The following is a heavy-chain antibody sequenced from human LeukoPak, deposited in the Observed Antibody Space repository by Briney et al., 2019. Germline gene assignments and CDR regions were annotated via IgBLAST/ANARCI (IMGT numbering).Heavy chain of an antibody. D-gene: IGHD6-19*01. CDR1: GFTFSNYA. Sequence: GGSLRLSCAASGFTFSNYAMSWVRQAPGKGLEWVSTISNSDGNTYYADSVKGRFTISRDNSKNTLCLQMNSLRAEDTAIYYCAGALSSSGWYDYWGQGTVVTVSS. CDR3: AGALSSSGWYDY. V-gene: IGHV3-23*01. J-gene: IGHJ4*02. CDR2: ISNSDGNT.